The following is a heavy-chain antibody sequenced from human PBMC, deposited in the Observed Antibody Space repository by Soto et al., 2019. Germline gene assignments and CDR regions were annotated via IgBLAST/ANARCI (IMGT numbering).Heavy chain of an antibody. Sequence: GGSLRLSYAASGFTFSDYYMSWIRQAPGKGLEWVSYISSSGSTIYYADSVKGRFTISRDNAKNSLYLQMNSLRAEDPAVYYCARSPPARCSGGRCPRYYYGMDVWGQGTTVTVSS. V-gene: IGHV3-11*01. J-gene: IGHJ6*02. CDR2: ISSSGSTI. D-gene: IGHD2-15*01. CDR1: GFTFSDYY. CDR3: ARSPPARCSGGRCPRYYYGMDV.